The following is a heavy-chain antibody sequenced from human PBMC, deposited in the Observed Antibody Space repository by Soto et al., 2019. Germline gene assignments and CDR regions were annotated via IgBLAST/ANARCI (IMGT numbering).Heavy chain of an antibody. J-gene: IGHJ6*02. CDR1: GGSISSYY. V-gene: IGHV4-59*01. Sequence: SETLSLTCTVPGGSISSYYWSWIRQPPGKGLEWIGYIYYSGSTNYNPSLKSRVTISVDTSKNQFSLKLSSVTAADTAVYYCARGGYSYGHTTYYYYGMDVWGQGTTVTVSS. D-gene: IGHD5-18*01. CDR3: ARGGYSYGHTTYYYYGMDV. CDR2: IYYSGST.